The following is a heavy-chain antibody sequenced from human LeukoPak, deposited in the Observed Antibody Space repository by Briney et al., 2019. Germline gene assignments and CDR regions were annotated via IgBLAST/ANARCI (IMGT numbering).Heavy chain of an antibody. CDR2: INHSGST. Sequence: KTSETLSLTCAVYGGSFSGFYWTWIRQPPGKGLEWIGEINHSGSTNYNPSLKSRVTISVDTSKNQFSLKLSSVTAADTAVYYCARHQGVVDLWGRGSLVTVSS. V-gene: IGHV4-34*01. D-gene: IGHD3-3*01. CDR3: ARHQGVVDL. J-gene: IGHJ2*01. CDR1: GGSFSGFY.